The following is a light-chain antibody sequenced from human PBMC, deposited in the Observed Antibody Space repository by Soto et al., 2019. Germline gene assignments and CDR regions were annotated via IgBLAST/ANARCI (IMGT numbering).Light chain of an antibody. J-gene: IGLJ2*01. CDR3: CSYAGTYNP. CDR1: SSDVGGYNY. V-gene: IGLV2-11*01. Sequence: QSALTQPRSVSGSPGQSVTISCTGTSSDVGGYNYVSWYQQHPGKAPKLMNYDVSKRPSGVPDRFSGSKSGNTASLTISGLQAEDEADYYCCSYAGTYNPFGGGTKLTVL. CDR2: DVS.